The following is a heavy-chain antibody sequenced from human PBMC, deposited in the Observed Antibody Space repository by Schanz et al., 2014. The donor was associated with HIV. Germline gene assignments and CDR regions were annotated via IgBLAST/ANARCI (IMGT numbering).Heavy chain of an antibody. CDR1: GYTFSDYD. CDR2: VNPNRGNA. J-gene: IGHJ6*02. CDR3: ARRRGWGSYRYVPYGLDG. Sequence: QVQLVQSGPEVKKPGASVRVSCETSGYTFSDYDINWVRQAPGQGLEWMGWVNPNRGNAGFAQNFQGRVALTRDTAITTADMELTSLRPEDTAVYYCARRRGWGSYRYVPYGLDGWGQGTAGTVAS. V-gene: IGHV1-8*02. D-gene: IGHD3-16*02.